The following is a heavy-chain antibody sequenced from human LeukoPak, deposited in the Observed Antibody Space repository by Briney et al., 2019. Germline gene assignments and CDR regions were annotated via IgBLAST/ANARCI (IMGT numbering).Heavy chain of an antibody. V-gene: IGHV4-34*01. J-gene: IGHJ5*02. D-gene: IGHD6-6*01. CDR2: INRSGST. CDR1: GGSFSGYF. CDR3: AVSAAALFDP. Sequence: SETLSLTCAVYGGSFSGYFWSWFRQPPGKGLEWIGEINRSGSTNYNSSLSLKSRVTISVGTSKNQFSLKLSSVTAADTAVYYCAVSAAALFDPWGQGTLVTVSS.